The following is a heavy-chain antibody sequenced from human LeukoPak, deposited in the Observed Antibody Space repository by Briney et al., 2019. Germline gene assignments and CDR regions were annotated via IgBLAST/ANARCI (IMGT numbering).Heavy chain of an antibody. J-gene: IGHJ4*02. CDR2: ITNSGSTI. V-gene: IGHV3-48*03. Sequence: GGSLRLSCAASGFTFSSYWTNWARQAPGKGLEWVSYITNSGSTIYYADSVKGRFTISRDNAKNSLYLQMNSLRAEDTAVYYCARHSTTGTYDYWGQGTLVTVSS. CDR3: ARHSTTGTYDY. D-gene: IGHD4-17*01. CDR1: GFTFSSYW.